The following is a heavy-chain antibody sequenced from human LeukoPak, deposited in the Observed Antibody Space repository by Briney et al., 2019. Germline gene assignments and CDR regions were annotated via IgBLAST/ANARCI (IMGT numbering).Heavy chain of an antibody. Sequence: GESLKISCQGSGYNFDTYWIGWVRQMPGKGLEYMGIFYPGDSDTRYSPPFRGQVTISFDKSIRIAYLHWTSLKASDTAMYYCARAPTSVSNPYFFDSWGQGTLVTVSS. V-gene: IGHV5-51*01. CDR2: FYPGDSDT. J-gene: IGHJ4*02. CDR3: ARAPTSVSNPYFFDS. CDR1: GYNFDTYW. D-gene: IGHD4-17*01.